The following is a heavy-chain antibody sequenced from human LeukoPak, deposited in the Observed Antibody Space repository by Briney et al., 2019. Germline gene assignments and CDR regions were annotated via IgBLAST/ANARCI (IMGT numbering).Heavy chain of an antibody. Sequence: SGPALVKPTQTLTLTCTFSGFSLSTSGMCVSWIRQPPGKALEWLARIDWDDDKYYSTSLKTRLTISKDTSKNLVVLTMTNMDPVDTAMYFCARTSAPMVRGVLESWGRETLVTVSS. CDR3: ARTSAPMVRGVLES. J-gene: IGHJ4*02. CDR1: GFSLSTSGMC. V-gene: IGHV2-70*11. CDR2: IDWDDDK. D-gene: IGHD3-10*01.